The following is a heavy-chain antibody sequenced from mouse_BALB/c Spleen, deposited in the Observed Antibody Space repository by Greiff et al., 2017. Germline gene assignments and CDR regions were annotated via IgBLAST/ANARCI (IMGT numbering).Heavy chain of an antibody. J-gene: IGHJ2*01. D-gene: IGHD2-4*01. CDR3: ARENYDYDYFDY. CDR2: INSNGGST. Sequence: DVHLVESGGGLVQPGGSLKLSCAASGFTFSSYGMSWVRQTPDKRLELVATINSNGGSTYYPDSVKGRFTISRDNAKNTLYLQMSSLKSEDTAMYYCARENYDYDYFDYWGQGTTLTVSS. CDR1: GFTFSSYG. V-gene: IGHV5-6-3*01.